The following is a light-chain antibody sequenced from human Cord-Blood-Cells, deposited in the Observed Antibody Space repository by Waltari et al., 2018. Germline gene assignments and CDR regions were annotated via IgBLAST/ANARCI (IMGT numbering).Light chain of an antibody. V-gene: IGLV2-14*03. CDR3: SSYTSSSTWV. Sequence: QSALTQPASVSGSPGQPITISCTGPSSAVVVYNNVSWYQQHPGKAPKLMIYDVNNRPSGVSHRFSGSKSGNTASLTISGLQAENDANYYCSSYTSSSTWVFGGGTKLTVL. J-gene: IGLJ3*02. CDR1: SSAVVVYNN. CDR2: DVN.